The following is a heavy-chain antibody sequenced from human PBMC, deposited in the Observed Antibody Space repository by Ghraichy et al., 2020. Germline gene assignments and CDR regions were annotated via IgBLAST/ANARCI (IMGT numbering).Heavy chain of an antibody. CDR3: ARDCNGYDILTGYHPDLLSRDYGMDV. V-gene: IGHV3-7*01. J-gene: IGHJ6*02. CDR1: GFTFSSYW. CDR2: IKQDGSEK. Sequence: GGSLRLSCAASGFTFSSYWMSWVRQAPGKGLEWVANIKQDGSEKYYVDSVKGRFTISRDNAKNSLYLQMNSLRAEDTAVYYCARDCNGYDILTGYHPDLLSRDYGMDVWGQGTTVTVSS. D-gene: IGHD3-9*01.